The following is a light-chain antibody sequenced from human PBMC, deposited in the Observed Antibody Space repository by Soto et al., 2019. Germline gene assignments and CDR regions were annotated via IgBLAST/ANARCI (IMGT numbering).Light chain of an antibody. Sequence: QSALTQPPSASGSPGQSVTISCTGMSSDVGGYNYVSWYQQHPGKAPKLMIYEVSKRPSGVPDRFSGSKSGNTASLTVSGLQAEEEADYYCRSYAGSNSVVFGGGTQLTVL. V-gene: IGLV2-8*01. J-gene: IGLJ2*01. CDR3: RSYAGSNSVV. CDR2: EVS. CDR1: SSDVGGYNY.